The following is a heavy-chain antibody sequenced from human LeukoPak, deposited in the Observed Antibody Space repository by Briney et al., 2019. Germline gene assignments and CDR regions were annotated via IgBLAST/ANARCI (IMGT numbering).Heavy chain of an antibody. Sequence: SETLSLTCIVSGASISDYYWSWIRQPPGKGLEWIGEINHSGSTNYNPSLKSRVTISVDTSKNQFSLKLSSVTAADTAVYYCARGRTGTVTLYYFDYWGQGTLVTVSS. D-gene: IGHD4-17*01. V-gene: IGHV4-34*01. CDR3: ARGRTGTVTLYYFDY. CDR2: INHSGST. CDR1: GASISDYY. J-gene: IGHJ4*02.